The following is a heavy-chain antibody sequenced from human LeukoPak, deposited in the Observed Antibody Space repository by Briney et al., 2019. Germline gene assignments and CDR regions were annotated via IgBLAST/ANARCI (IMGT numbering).Heavy chain of an antibody. J-gene: IGHJ6*03. V-gene: IGHV1-18*01. CDR3: ATSRPQGSNPGNYYYYMDV. Sequence: ASVKVSCKASGYTFTSYGISWVRQAPGQGLEWMGWISAYNGNTNYAQNLQGRVTMTTDTSTSTAYMEVRSLRSDDTAVYYCATSRPQGSNPGNYYYYMDVWGKGTTVTVSS. CDR1: GYTFTSYG. CDR2: ISAYNGNT. D-gene: IGHD3-10*01.